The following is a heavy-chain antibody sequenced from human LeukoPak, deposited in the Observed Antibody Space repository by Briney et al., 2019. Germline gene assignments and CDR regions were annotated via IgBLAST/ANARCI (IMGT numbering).Heavy chain of an antibody. CDR1: GGSMSSYY. D-gene: IGHD3-10*01. J-gene: IGHJ3*02. V-gene: IGHV4-59*01. CDR3: ARASYYLFSSGAFDI. Sequence: PSEPLPLTCTVSGGSMSSYYWSWSRQPPRQGLAWIGYIYYSGSTNYNPSLKSRVTISVDTSKNQFSLKLSSVTAADTAVYYCARASYYLFSSGAFDIWGQGTMVTVSS. CDR2: IYYSGST.